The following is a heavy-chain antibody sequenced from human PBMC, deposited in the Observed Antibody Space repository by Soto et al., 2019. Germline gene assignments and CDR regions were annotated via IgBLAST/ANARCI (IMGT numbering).Heavy chain of an antibody. CDR3: ARALSDFDYALDV. V-gene: IGHV4-59*12. J-gene: IGHJ6*02. Sequence: PSETLSLTCNVPGGSISNYYWTWTRQTPGKGLEWIAFIHYSGSTSSNPSLKSRVTISVDTSKSQFSLKLRSVTAADTGVYYCARALSDFDYALDVWGQGTMVTVS. CDR2: IHYSGST. CDR1: GGSISNYY.